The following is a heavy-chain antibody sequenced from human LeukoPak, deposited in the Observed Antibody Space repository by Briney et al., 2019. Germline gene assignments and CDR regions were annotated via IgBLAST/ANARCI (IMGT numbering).Heavy chain of an antibody. Sequence: GGSLRLSCVASGFTFSNYGMHWVRQAPGKGLEWVAVISYDGSNKYYADSVKGRFTISRDNSKNTLYLQMNSLRAEDTAVYYCAKGGMGDYWGQGTLVTVSS. J-gene: IGHJ4*02. CDR1: GFTFSNYG. CDR2: ISYDGSNK. CDR3: AKGGMGDY. V-gene: IGHV3-30*18.